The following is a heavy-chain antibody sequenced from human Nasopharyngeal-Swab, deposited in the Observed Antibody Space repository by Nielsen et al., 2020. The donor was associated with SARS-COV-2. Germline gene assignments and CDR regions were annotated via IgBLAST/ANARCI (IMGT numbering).Heavy chain of an antibody. CDR1: GFTFSSYA. CDR2: ISGSGGST. CDR3: AKTPNIVVVPAGWYYGMDV. J-gene: IGHJ6*02. Sequence: GESLKISCAASGFTFSSYAMSWVRQAPGKGLEWVSVISGSGGSTYYADSVKGRFTISRDNSKNTLYLQMNSLRAEDTAVYYCAKTPNIVVVPAGWYYGMDVWGQGTTVTVSS. V-gene: IGHV3-23*01. D-gene: IGHD2-2*01.